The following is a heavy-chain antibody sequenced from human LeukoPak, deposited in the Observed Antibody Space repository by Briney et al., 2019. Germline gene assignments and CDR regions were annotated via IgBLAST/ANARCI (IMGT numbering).Heavy chain of an antibody. CDR2: IEASGGAT. V-gene: IGHV3-23*01. CDR3: AKGSGSGWYGWFAP. J-gene: IGHJ5*02. D-gene: IGHD6-19*01. CDR1: GFTFSAYA. Sequence: GESLRLSCTASGFTFSAYAMYWVRQAPGKGLEWVSSIEASGGATYYADSVKGRFTISRDNSKNTFYLQMNSLRAEDTAVYYCAKGSGSGWYGWFAPWGQGTLVTVSS.